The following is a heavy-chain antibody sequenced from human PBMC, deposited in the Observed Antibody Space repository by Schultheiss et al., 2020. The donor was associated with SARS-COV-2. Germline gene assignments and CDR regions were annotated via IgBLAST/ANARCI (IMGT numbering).Heavy chain of an antibody. V-gene: IGHV4-61*08. CDR3: ARSSRFDP. CDR2: IYYSGST. CDR1: GGSISSGDYY. J-gene: IGHJ5*02. Sequence: SETLSLTCTVSGGSISSGDYYWSWIRQPPGKGLEWIGYIYYSGSTNYNPSLKSRVTISVDTSKNQFSLKLNSVTAADTAVYYCARSSRFDPWGQGTLVTVSS.